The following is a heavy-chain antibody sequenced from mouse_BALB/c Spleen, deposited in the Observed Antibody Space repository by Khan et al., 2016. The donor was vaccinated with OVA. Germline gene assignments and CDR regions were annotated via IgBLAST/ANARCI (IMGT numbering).Heavy chain of an antibody. CDR1: GFSLSRYN. D-gene: IGHD2-14*01. CDR3: ARAYYRYDGYYGIDY. V-gene: IGHV2-6-4*01. J-gene: IGHJ4*01. CDR2: MWGGGGT. Sequence: VELVESGPGLVAPSQSLSSTCTVSGFSLSRYNIHWVRQPPGKGLEWLGVMWGGGGTDYNSTLKSRLSISKDNSKSQVFLKMNSLQTDDTAMYYCARAYYRYDGYYGIDYWGQGTSVTVSS.